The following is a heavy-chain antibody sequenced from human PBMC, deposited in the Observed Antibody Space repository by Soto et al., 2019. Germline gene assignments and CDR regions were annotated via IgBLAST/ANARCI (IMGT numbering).Heavy chain of an antibody. Sequence: SETLSLTCAVDGGSFSGYYWSWIRQPPGKGLEWIGEINHSGSTNYNPSLKSRVTISVDTSKNQFSLKLSSVTAADTAVYYCARAWGWLQLGWFDPWGQGTLVTVSS. CDR1: GGSFSGYY. D-gene: IGHD5-12*01. CDR3: ARAWGWLQLGWFDP. CDR2: INHSGST. V-gene: IGHV4-34*01. J-gene: IGHJ5*02.